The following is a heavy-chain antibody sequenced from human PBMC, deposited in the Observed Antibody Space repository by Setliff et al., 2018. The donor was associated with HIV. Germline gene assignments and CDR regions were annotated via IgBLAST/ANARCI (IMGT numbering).Heavy chain of an antibody. CDR3: ARDREYYDSRNWPRGAFDF. Sequence: PGGSLRLSCAASGFTFSDYYMSWIRQAPGKGLEWISYIRSSGSIKYYADSVKGRFTISRDNAKNSLYLQMNSLRAEDTAVYYCARDREYYDSRNWPRGAFDFWGLGTMVTVSS. D-gene: IGHD3-22*01. CDR1: GFTFSDYY. CDR2: IRSSGSIK. J-gene: IGHJ3*01. V-gene: IGHV3-11*04.